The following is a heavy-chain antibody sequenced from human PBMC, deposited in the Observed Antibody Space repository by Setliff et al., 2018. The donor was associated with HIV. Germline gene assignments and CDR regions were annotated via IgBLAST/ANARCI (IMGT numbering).Heavy chain of an antibody. CDR2: IKSKADGGTT. V-gene: IGHV3-15*01. Sequence: PGGSLRLSCAASRFTFSNAWMSWVRQAPGKGLEWVGHIKSKADGGTTDYAAPVKGRFTISRDDSKNTLYLQMNSLKTEDTAMYYCTPTDYGGSDYWGQGTLVTVSS. J-gene: IGHJ4*02. D-gene: IGHD3-10*01. CDR3: TPTDYGGSDY. CDR1: RFTFSNAW.